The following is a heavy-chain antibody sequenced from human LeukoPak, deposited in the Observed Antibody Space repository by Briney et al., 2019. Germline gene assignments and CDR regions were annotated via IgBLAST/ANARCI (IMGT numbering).Heavy chain of an antibody. Sequence: GGSLRLSCAASGFTFSSYSMHWVRQAPGKGLEWVAVISYDGSNKYYADSVKGRFTISGDNSKNTLYLQMNSLRAEDTAVYYCARDPPIFGVAYYFDYWGQGTLVTVSS. V-gene: IGHV3-30*03. D-gene: IGHD3-3*01. CDR1: GFTFSSYS. J-gene: IGHJ4*02. CDR2: ISYDGSNK. CDR3: ARDPPIFGVAYYFDY.